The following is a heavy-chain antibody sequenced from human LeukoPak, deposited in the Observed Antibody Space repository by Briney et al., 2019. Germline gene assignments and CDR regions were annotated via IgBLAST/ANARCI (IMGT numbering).Heavy chain of an antibody. CDR3: ARDRVVVPAAFDY. CDR1: GYIFTTYF. D-gene: IGHD2-2*01. Sequence: ASVKVSCKASGYIFTTYFIHWVRQAPGQGLEWMGWINPNNGDTNYVQKFQGRVTMTRDTSISTAYMELSRLRSDDTAVYYCARDRVVVPAAFDYWGQGTLVTVSS. J-gene: IGHJ4*02. V-gene: IGHV1-2*02. CDR2: INPNNGDT.